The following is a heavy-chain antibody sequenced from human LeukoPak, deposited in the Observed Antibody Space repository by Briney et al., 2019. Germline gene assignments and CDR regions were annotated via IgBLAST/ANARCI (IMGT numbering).Heavy chain of an antibody. CDR3: ASSRYYYGSGTRGRYNWFDP. Sequence: SETLSLTCAVYGGSFSGYYWSWIRQPPGKGLEWIGEINHSGSTNYNPSLKSRVTISVDTSKNQFSLKLSSVTAADTAVYYCASSRYYYGSGTRGRYNWFDPWGQGTLVTVSS. J-gene: IGHJ5*02. D-gene: IGHD3-10*01. V-gene: IGHV4-34*01. CDR2: INHSGST. CDR1: GGSFSGYY.